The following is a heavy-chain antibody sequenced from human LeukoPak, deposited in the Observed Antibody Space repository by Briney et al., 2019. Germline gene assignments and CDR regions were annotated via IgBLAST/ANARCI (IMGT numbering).Heavy chain of an antibody. CDR2: NNGDGSTT. CDR1: GFSLSGYW. Sequence: PGGSLRLSCVASGFSLSGYWMYWVHQAPGKGLMYISRNNGDGSTTNYADVVKGRFTMPRDNVKNTLYLQMNSLRVEDTAVYYCARDPRNVGLAPWGQGTLVTVSS. D-gene: IGHD2-15*01. J-gene: IGHJ5*02. CDR3: ARDPRNVGLAP. V-gene: IGHV3-74*01.